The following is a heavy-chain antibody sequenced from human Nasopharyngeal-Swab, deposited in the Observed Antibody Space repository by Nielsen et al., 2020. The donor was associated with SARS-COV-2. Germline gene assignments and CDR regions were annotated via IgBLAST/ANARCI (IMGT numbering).Heavy chain of an antibody. Sequence: SETLSLTCAVYGGSFSGYYWSWIRQPPGKGLEWIGEINHSGSTNYNPSLKSRVTISVDTSKNQFSLKLSSVTAADTAVYYCARDVNWNDGAYYFDYWGQGTLVTVSS. V-gene: IGHV4-34*01. CDR2: INHSGST. CDR1: GGSFSGYY. CDR3: ARDVNWNDGAYYFDY. D-gene: IGHD1-1*01. J-gene: IGHJ4*02.